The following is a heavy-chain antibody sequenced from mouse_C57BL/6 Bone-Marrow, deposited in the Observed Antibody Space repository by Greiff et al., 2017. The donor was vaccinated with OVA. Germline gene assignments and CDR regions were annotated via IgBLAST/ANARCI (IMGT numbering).Heavy chain of an antibody. J-gene: IGHJ4*01. V-gene: IGHV1-15*01. CDR1: GYTFTDYE. D-gene: IGHD2-3*01. Sequence: VQLQQSGAELVRPGASVTLSCKASGYTFTDYEMHWVKQTPVHGLEWIGAIDPETGGTAYNQKFKGKAILTADKSSSTAYMELRSLTSEDSAVYYCTTVYDGGYYAMDYWGQGTSVTVSS. CDR2: IDPETGGT. CDR3: TTVYDGGYYAMDY.